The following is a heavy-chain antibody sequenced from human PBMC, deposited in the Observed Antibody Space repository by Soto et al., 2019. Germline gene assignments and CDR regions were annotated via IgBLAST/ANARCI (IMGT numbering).Heavy chain of an antibody. CDR1: GGSISSTNW. D-gene: IGHD2-15*01. CDR2: VYHTGST. V-gene: IGHV4-4*02. J-gene: IGHJ4*02. CDR3: ATLPPRIVVVVLPIPS. Sequence: SETLSLTCAVSGGSISSTNWWTWVRQTPGKGLEWIGEVYHTGSTKYNPSLKNRVTISVDKSNNQFSLNLKSVTAADTAVYYCATLPPRIVVVVLPIPSWGQGTLVTVSS.